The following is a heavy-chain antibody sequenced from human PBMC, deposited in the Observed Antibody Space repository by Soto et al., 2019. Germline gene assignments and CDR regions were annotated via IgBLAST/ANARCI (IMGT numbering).Heavy chain of an antibody. D-gene: IGHD2-21*01. CDR3: ARESAAGDL. Sequence: QAHLVQSGAEVREPGASVKVSCRTSGYTFINYYIHWVRQAPGHGLEWMAIINPMIGATNYAQKIQGRITLTMDTSTTTVYMEVSSLTSEDTAVYYCARESAAGDLWGQGTLVTVSS. CDR1: GYTFINYY. CDR2: INPMIGAT. V-gene: IGHV1-46*01. J-gene: IGHJ4*02.